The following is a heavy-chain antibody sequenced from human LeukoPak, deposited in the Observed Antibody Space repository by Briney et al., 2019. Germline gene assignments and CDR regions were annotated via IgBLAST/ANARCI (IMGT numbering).Heavy chain of an antibody. J-gene: IGHJ5*02. D-gene: IGHD3-3*01. CDR2: MNPNSGNT. Sequence: ASVKVSCKASGYTFTSYDINWVRQATGQGLEWMGWMNPNSGNTGYAQKFQGRVTMTRNTSISTAYMELGSLSSEDTAVYYCAREGPGTIFGVVDPWGQGTLVTVSS. V-gene: IGHV1-8*01. CDR3: AREGPGTIFGVVDP. CDR1: GYTFTSYD.